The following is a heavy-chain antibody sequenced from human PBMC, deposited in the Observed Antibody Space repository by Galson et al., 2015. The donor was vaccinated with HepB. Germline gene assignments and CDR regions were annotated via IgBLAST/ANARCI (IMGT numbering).Heavy chain of an antibody. Sequence: SLRLSCAASGFTFTSYTMNWVRQAPGKGLEWVSSISSSGRYMYYADSVKGRFTISRDNAKNSLSLQMNSLRAEDTAVYYCARDRYYYDSSGYYYGNIDYWGQGTLVTVSS. CDR1: GFTFTSYT. V-gene: IGHV3-21*01. CDR2: ISSSGRYM. J-gene: IGHJ4*02. D-gene: IGHD3-22*01. CDR3: ARDRYYYDSSGYYYGNIDY.